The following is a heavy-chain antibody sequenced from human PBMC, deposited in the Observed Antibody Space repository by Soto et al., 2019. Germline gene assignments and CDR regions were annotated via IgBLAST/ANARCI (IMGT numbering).Heavy chain of an antibody. V-gene: IGHV1-18*01. J-gene: IGHJ5*02. Sequence: ASVKVSCKTSGYTFLTYDISWVRQDPGQGLEWMGWISTKNGHTNYSQNLQGRATMTTDTSTNTAYLELRNLRSDDTAVYFCARDHFPWLDPWGQGTLVTVSS. D-gene: IGHD3-3*02. CDR1: GYTFLTYD. CDR2: ISTKNGHT. CDR3: ARDHFPWLDP.